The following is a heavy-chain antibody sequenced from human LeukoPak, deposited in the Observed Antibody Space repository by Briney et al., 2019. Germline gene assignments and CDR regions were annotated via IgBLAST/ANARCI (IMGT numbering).Heavy chain of an antibody. CDR1: GGSISSYS. J-gene: IGHJ3*02. CDR3: ATQEPVPTALNAFDI. D-gene: IGHD2-2*01. V-gene: IGHV4-59*08. Sequence: PAETLSLTCAVSGGSISSYSWSWIRQPPGKGLEWIGYLYESGSTNYKASLKSRVTMSVATSKNHFSLRLTSVTAADTAVYYCATQEPVPTALNAFDIWGQGTLVTVSS. CDR2: LYESGST.